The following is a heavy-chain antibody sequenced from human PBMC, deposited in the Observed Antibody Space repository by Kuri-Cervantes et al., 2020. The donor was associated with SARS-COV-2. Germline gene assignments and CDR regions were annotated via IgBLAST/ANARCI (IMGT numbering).Heavy chain of an antibody. D-gene: IGHD1-26*01. CDR1: GYTFTSYG. CDR2: ISAYNGNT. V-gene: IGHV1-18*01. J-gene: IGHJ3*02. CDR3: ARSELLNDAFDI. Sequence: ASVKVSCKASGYTFTSYGISWVQQAPGQGLEWMGWISAYNGNTNYAQKLQGRVTMTTDTSTSTAYMELRSLRSDDTAVYYCARSELLNDAFDIWGQGTMVTVSS.